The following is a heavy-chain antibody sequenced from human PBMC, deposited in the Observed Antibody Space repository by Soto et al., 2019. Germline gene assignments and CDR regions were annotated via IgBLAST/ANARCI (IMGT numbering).Heavy chain of an antibody. Sequence: SETLSLTCTVSGGSISSYYWSWIRQPPGKGLEWIGYAYNSGSTNYNPSLQSRVTISVDTSKNQFSLKLSSVTAADTAVYYCATSGTYYRGGHFDYWGQGTQVTVSS. D-gene: IGHD1-26*01. CDR2: AYNSGST. J-gene: IGHJ4*02. CDR3: ATSGTYYRGGHFDY. CDR1: GGSISSYY. V-gene: IGHV4-59*01.